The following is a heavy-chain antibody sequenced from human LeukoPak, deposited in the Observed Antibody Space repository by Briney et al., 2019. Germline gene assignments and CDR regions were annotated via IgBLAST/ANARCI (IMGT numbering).Heavy chain of an antibody. V-gene: IGHV3-23*01. Sequence: GGSLRLSCAASGFTFSSYAMSWVRQAPGKGLEWVSAISGSGGSTYYADPVKGRFTISRDNSKSTLYLQMNSLRAEDTAVYYCAKTPIAVASYFDYWGQGTLVTVSS. D-gene: IGHD6-19*01. CDR1: GFTFSSYA. J-gene: IGHJ4*02. CDR3: AKTPIAVASYFDY. CDR2: ISGSGGST.